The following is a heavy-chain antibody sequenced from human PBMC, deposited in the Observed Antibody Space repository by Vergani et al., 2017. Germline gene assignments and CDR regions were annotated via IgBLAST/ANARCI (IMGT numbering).Heavy chain of an antibody. J-gene: IGHJ6*02. D-gene: IGHD6-13*01. Sequence: QVQLVQSGAEVKKPGASVKVSCKASGYTFTSYDINWVRQATGQGLEWMGWMNPNSGNTGYAQKFQGRVTITRNTSISTAYMELSSLRFEDTAVYYCAVGISSSGYHGMDVWGQGTTVTVSS. V-gene: IGHV1-8*03. CDR2: MNPNSGNT. CDR1: GYTFTSYD. CDR3: AVGISSSGYHGMDV.